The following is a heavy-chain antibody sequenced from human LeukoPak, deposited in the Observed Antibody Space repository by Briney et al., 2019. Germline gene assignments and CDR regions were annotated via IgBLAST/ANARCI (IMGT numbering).Heavy chain of an antibody. CDR3: ARGRVLDGKVSDIVVVPAANAAFDI. CDR1: GGSFSGYY. Sequence: SETLSLTCAVYGGSFSGYYWSWIRQPPGKGLEWIGEINHSGSTNYNPSLKSRVTISVDTSKNQFSLKLSSVTAADTAVYYCARGRVLDGKVSDIVVVPAANAAFDIWGQGTMVTVSS. D-gene: IGHD2-2*01. V-gene: IGHV4-34*01. CDR2: INHSGST. J-gene: IGHJ3*02.